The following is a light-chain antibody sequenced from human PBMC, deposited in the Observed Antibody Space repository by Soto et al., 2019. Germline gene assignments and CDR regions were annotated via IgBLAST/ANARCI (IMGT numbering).Light chain of an antibody. V-gene: IGLV2-23*02. CDR3: CSYAGSSTYV. CDR2: EVS. J-gene: IGLJ1*01. Sequence: ALTQPASVSGSPGQSITISCTGTSSDVGGYNYVSWYQQHPGKAPKLMIYEVSNRPSGVSNRFSGSKSGNTASLTISGLQAEDEADYYCCSYAGSSTYVFGTGTKVTVL. CDR1: SSDVGGYNY.